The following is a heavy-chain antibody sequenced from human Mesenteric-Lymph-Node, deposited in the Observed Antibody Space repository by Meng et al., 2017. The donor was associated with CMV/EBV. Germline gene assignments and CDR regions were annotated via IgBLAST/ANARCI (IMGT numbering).Heavy chain of an antibody. Sequence: LRLSCTVSGASLSRGEYYWSWIRQPPGRGLEWIGYMYHGGATHYNSSHESRVTISVDPSKNQFSLKLNSVTAADTAVYYCARVDCSGTSCFKGLDGDFDYWGQGTLVTVSS. V-gene: IGHV4-30-4*01. D-gene: IGHD2-2*01. CDR1: GASLSRGEYY. CDR2: MYHGGAT. J-gene: IGHJ4*02. CDR3: ARVDCSGTSCFKGLDGDFDY.